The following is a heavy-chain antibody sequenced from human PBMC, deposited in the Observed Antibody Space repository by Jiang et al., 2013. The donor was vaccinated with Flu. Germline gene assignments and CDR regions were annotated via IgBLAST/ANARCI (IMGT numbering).Heavy chain of an antibody. CDR3: ARSVCSGGSCYKFDY. J-gene: IGHJ4*02. D-gene: IGHD2-15*01. V-gene: IGHV4-31*02. CDR2: ERT. Sequence: ERTDYNASLKSRVTISVDTSKNHFSLNLSSVTAADTAVYYCARSVCSGGSCYKFDYWGQGTLVTVSS.